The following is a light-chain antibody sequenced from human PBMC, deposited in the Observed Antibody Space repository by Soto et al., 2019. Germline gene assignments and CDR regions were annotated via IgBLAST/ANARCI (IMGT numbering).Light chain of an antibody. J-gene: IGKJ1*01. CDR2: GAS. V-gene: IGKV3-20*01. Sequence: EIVLTQSPGTLSLSPGERVSLSCRASQTIHRSFLAWYQQKPGQAPRLLIYGASSRATGVPDRFSGSGSGTDFTLTISRLEPGDFAVYYCQQYGNSPRTFGQGSKV. CDR3: QQYGNSPRT. CDR1: QTIHRSF.